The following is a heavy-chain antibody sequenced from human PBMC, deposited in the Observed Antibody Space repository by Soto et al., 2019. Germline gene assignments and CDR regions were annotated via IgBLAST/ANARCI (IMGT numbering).Heavy chain of an antibody. CDR1: GFTFSSYW. J-gene: IGHJ4*02. V-gene: IGHV3-7*01. D-gene: IGHD3-10*01. Sequence: GGSLRLSCAASGFTFSSYWMSWVRQAPGKGLEWVANIKQDGSEKYYVDSVKGRFTISRDNAKNSLYLQMNSLRAEDTAVYYCARVSGTMVRGVIIYYFDYWGQGTLVTVSS. CDR3: ARVSGTMVRGVIIYYFDY. CDR2: IKQDGSEK.